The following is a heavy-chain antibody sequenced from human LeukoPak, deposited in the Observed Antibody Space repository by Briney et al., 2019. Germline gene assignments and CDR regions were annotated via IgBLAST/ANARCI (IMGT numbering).Heavy chain of an antibody. CDR2: ISGSGGST. V-gene: IGHV3-23*01. D-gene: IGHD2-2*01. Sequence: GGSLRLSCAASGFTFSSYAMSWVRQAPGKGLEWVSAISGSGGSTYYADSVKGRFTISRDNSKNTLYLQMNSLRAEDTAVYYCAKEVCSSTSCLTNWFDPWGQGTLVTVSS. CDR1: GFTFSSYA. J-gene: IGHJ5*02. CDR3: AKEVCSSTSCLTNWFDP.